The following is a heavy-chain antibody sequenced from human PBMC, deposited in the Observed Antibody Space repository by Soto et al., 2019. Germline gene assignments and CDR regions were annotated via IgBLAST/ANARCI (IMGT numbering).Heavy chain of an antibody. CDR1: GYSISSGYY. V-gene: IGHV4-38-2*02. CDR3: ALEKGQLVAYYFDY. D-gene: IGHD6-6*01. J-gene: IGHJ4*02. CDR2: IYHSGST. Sequence: SETLSLTCTVSGYSISSGYYWGWIRQPPGKGLEWIGSIYHSGSTYYNPSLKSRVTISVDTSKNQFSLKLSSVTAADTAVYYCALEKGQLVAYYFDYWGQGTLVTVSS.